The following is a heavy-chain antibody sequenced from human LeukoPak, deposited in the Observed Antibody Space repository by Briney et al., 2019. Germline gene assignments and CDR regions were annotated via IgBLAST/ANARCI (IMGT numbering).Heavy chain of an antibody. CDR1: GFKFSTYY. V-gene: IGHV3-7*01. J-gene: IGHJ4*02. CDR2: IQPDGTEP. CDR3: ARQYSSSWYALDY. Sequence: GGSLRLSCAASGFKFSTYYMSWVRQAPGKRLEWVANIQPDGTEPDYVDSVKGRFTISRDNSKNTLYLQMNSLRAEDTAVYYCARQYSSSWYALDYWGQGTLVTVSS. D-gene: IGHD6-13*01.